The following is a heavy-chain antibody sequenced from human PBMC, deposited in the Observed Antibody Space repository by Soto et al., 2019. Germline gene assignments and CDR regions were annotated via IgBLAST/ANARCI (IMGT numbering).Heavy chain of an antibody. J-gene: IGHJ4*02. CDR1: GFTFSSYA. V-gene: IGHV3-23*01. CDR2: ISGSGGST. Sequence: EVQLLESGGGLVQPGGSLRLSCAASGFTFSSYAMSWVRQAPGKGLEWVSAISGSGGSTYYADSVKGRFTISRDNSKNTLYLQMNSLRAEDTAVYYCAKVLLVVVAATEGYFDYWGEGLLVTV. CDR3: AKVLLVVVAATEGYFDY. D-gene: IGHD2-15*01.